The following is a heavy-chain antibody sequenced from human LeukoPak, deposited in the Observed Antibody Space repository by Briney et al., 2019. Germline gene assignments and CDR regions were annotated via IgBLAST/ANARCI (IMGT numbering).Heavy chain of an antibody. J-gene: IGHJ4*02. CDR1: GYTLSTYY. V-gene: IGHV1-46*01. CDR3: ARALEDYSGHDYGLDY. CDR2: INTSAGGT. D-gene: IGHD5-12*01. Sequence: KASGYTLSTYYMHWVRQAPGQGFEWVEIINTSAGGTSYAQKFQGRVTMTRDTSTSTVYIELSSLRSEDTAVYYCARALEDYSGHDYGLDYWGQGTLVTVSS.